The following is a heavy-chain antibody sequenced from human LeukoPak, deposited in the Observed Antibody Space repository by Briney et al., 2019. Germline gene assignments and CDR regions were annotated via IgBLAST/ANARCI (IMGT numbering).Heavy chain of an antibody. CDR3: ARVGGYCSSTSCYDFDY. CDR1: GYTFTGYY. Sequence: ASVKVSCKASGYTFTGYYMHWVRQAPGQGLEWMGWINPNSGGTNYAQKFQGRVTMTRDTSISTAYMELSRLRSDDTAMYYCARVGGYCSSTSCYDFDYWGQGTLVTVSS. D-gene: IGHD2-2*01. J-gene: IGHJ4*02. CDR2: INPNSGGT. V-gene: IGHV1-2*02.